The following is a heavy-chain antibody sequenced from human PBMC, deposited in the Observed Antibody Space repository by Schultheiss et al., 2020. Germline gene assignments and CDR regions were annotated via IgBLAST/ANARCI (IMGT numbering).Heavy chain of an antibody. D-gene: IGHD3-10*01. CDR3: ARALWFGELYFDY. Sequence: SETLSLTCAVYGGSFSGYYWSWIRQHPGKGLEWIGYIYYSGSTYYNPSLKSRVTISVDTSKNQFSLKLSSVTAADTAVYYCARALWFGELYFDYWGQGTLVTVSS. CDR2: IYYSGST. V-gene: IGHV4-34*01. CDR1: GGSFSGYY. J-gene: IGHJ4*02.